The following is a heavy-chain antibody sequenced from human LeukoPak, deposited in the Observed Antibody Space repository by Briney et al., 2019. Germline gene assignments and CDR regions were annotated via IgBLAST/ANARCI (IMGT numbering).Heavy chain of an antibody. J-gene: IGHJ4*02. Sequence: GGSLRLSCAASGFTFSSYWMSWVRQAPGKGLEWVSAISGSGGSTYYADSVKGRFTISRDNSKNTLYLQMNSLRAEDPAVYYCAKSYSSSWPTYYFDYWGQGTLVTVSS. CDR2: ISGSGGST. D-gene: IGHD6-13*01. V-gene: IGHV3-23*01. CDR1: GFTFSSYW. CDR3: AKSYSSSWPTYYFDY.